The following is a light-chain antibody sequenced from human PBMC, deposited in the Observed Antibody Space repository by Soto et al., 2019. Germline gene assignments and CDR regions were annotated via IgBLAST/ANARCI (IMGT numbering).Light chain of an antibody. J-gene: IGLJ1*01. CDR3: AAWDDSLIGYV. Sequence: QSVLTQPPSVSEAPRQRVTISCSGTSSNIGKNAVSWYQHLPGKAPKLLIYYDDLLPSGISDRFSGSKSGASASLAISGLQSEDEADYYCAAWDDSLIGYVFGTGTKVTVL. V-gene: IGLV1-36*01. CDR2: YDD. CDR1: SSNIGKNA.